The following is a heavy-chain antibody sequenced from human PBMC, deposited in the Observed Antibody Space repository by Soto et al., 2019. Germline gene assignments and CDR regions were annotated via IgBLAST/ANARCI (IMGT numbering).Heavy chain of an antibody. Sequence: GGALRLSWAASGCTFSSYSMNWGRQAPGKGLEWVSSISSSSSYIYYLDSVEGRFTISRDNTKNSLYLQMNSLRDDDTAFYFGARHYCSGETCLFDPWGQGALVTVSS. CDR1: GCTFSSYS. CDR3: ARHYCSGETCLFDP. V-gene: IGHV3-21*06. CDR2: ISSSSSYI. J-gene: IGHJ5*02. D-gene: IGHD2-15*01.